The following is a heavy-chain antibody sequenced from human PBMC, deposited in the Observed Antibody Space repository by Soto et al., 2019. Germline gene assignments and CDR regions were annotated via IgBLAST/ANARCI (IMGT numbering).Heavy chain of an antibody. J-gene: IGHJ5*02. CDR3: ARGELWFDH. V-gene: IGHV3-21*01. CDR1: GFTFSSYS. Sequence: EVQLVESGGGLVKPGGSLRVSCVASGFTFSSYSMNWVRQAPGKGLEWVSSISSLSSYIYYADSVKGRFTISRDNAKNSLYLQMNSLRAEDTAIYYCARGELWFDHWGQGTLVTVSS. CDR2: ISSLSSYI. D-gene: IGHD1-26*01.